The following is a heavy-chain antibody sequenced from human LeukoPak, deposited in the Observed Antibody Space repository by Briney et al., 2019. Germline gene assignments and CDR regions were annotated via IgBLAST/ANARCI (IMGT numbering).Heavy chain of an antibody. CDR3: ARTNSLFDY. D-gene: IGHD3-16*02. Sequence: PGGSLRLSCAASGFTFSNYNMKWVRQAPGEGGEGVSHITSSSSTIYYADSVRGRFTISRDNAKNSLYLQMNSLSAEDTAVYYCARTNSLFDYWGQGTLVTVSS. CDR2: ITSSSSTI. J-gene: IGHJ4*02. V-gene: IGHV3-48*01. CDR1: GFTFSNYN.